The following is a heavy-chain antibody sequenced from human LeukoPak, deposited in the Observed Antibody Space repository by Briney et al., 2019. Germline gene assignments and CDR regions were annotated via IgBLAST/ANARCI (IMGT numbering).Heavy chain of an antibody. J-gene: IGHJ4*02. CDR1: GFTFSRYA. CDR3: AKSGGEVIFDY. CDR2: ISGSGGST. Sequence: PAGSLRLSCAASGFTFSRYAMYWVRQAPGKGLEWVSSISGSGGSTYYADSVKGRFTISRDNSKNTLYLQMNSLRAEDTAVYYCAKSGGEVIFDYWGQGTLVTVSS. V-gene: IGHV3-23*01. D-gene: IGHD3-10*01.